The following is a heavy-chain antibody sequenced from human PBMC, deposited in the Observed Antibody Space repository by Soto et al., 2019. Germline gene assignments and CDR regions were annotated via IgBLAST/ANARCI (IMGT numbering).Heavy chain of an antibody. CDR3: AMDPNGDYIGAFDY. D-gene: IGHD4-17*01. CDR1: GFTFTAYA. V-gene: IGHV3-23*01. Sequence: EVQLLESGGGLVQPGGSLRLSCAGSGFTFTAYAMTWVRQAPGQGLEWVSSIRGSGGSAYYADSVKGRFTISRDNSKDTLFLHMNSLRVDDTAIDCCAMDPNGDYIGAFDYWGQGTLVNVSS. J-gene: IGHJ4*02. CDR2: IRGSGGSA.